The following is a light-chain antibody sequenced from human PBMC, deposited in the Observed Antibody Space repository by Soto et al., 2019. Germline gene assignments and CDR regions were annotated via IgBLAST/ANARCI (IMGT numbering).Light chain of an antibody. CDR1: QSISSW. Sequence: DIQMTQSPSTLSASVGDRVTITCRAGQSISSWLAWYQQKPGKAPKLLIYAASNLQSGVPSRFSGSGSGTHFTLTINSLQPEDFATYYCQQSYNTPRTFGQGTKVDIK. V-gene: IGKV1-39*01. CDR2: AAS. CDR3: QQSYNTPRT. J-gene: IGKJ1*01.